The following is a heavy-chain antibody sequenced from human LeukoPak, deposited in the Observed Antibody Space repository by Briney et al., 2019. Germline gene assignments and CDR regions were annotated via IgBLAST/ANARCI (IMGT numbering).Heavy chain of an antibody. CDR1: GYSFTRHW. V-gene: IGHV5-51*01. J-gene: IGHJ4*02. CDR2: IYPGDYDT. D-gene: IGHD3-9*01. CDR3: ARRKDYDILTGSSQYYFDY. Sequence: GESLKISCKGSGYSFTRHWIGWVRQMPGKGLEWMGIIYPGDYDTRYSPSFQGQVTISADKSISTAYLQWSSLKASDTAMYFCARRKDYDILTGSSQYYFDYWGQGTLVTVPS.